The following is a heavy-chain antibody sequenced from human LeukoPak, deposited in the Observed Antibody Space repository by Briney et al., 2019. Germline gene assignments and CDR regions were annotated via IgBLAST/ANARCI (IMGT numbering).Heavy chain of an antibody. CDR2: ISAYNGNT. CDR1: GYTLSNSG. CDR3: ARIGSGTNLIYYSGMDV. D-gene: IGHD1-26*01. J-gene: IGHJ6*02. Sequence: ASVKVSCKASGYTLSNSGISWVRQAPGQGLEWMGWISAYNGNTNYAQKLQGRVTLTTDTSTSTAYMELRSLRSDDTAVCYCARIGSGTNLIYYSGMDVWGQGTAVIVSS. V-gene: IGHV1-18*01.